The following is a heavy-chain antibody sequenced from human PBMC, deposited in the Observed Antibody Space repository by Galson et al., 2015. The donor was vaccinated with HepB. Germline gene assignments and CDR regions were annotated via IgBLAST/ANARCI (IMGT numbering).Heavy chain of an antibody. J-gene: IGHJ3*02. CDR2: ISYDGSNK. D-gene: IGHD3-10*01. V-gene: IGHV3-30-3*01. CDR3: ARISGEAAFDI. CDR1: GFTFSSYA. Sequence: SLRLSCAASGFTFSSYAMHWVRQAPGKGLEWVAVISYDGSNKYYADSVKGRFTISRDNSKNTLYLQMNSLRAEDTAVYYCARISGEAAFDIWGQGTMVTVSS.